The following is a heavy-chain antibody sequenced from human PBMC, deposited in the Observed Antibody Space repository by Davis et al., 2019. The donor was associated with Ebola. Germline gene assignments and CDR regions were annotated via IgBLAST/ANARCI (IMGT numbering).Heavy chain of an antibody. D-gene: IGHD5-24*01. CDR3: ASTKDGYNNYYYYGIDV. CDR1: GFTFSSYS. V-gene: IGHV3-48*02. J-gene: IGHJ6*02. Sequence: GESLKISCAASGFTFSSYSMNWVRQAPGKGLEWVSYISSSSIKYYADSVKGRFTISRDNAKNSLYLQMNSLRDEDTAVYYCASTKDGYNNYYYYGIDVWGQGTTVTVSS. CDR2: ISSSSIK.